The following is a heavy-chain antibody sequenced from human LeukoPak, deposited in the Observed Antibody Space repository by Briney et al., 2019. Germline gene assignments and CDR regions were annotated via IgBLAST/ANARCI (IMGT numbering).Heavy chain of an antibody. CDR3: AREVDGSGSYNWFDP. CDR1: GGTFSSYA. J-gene: IGHJ5*02. CDR2: IIPIFGTA. Sequence: SVKVSCKASGGTFSSYAISWVRQAPGQGLEWMGGIIPIFGTANYAQKFQGRVTITADEPTSTAYMELSSLRSEETAVYYCAREVDGSGSYNWFDPWGQGTLVTVSS. V-gene: IGHV1-69*13. D-gene: IGHD3-10*01.